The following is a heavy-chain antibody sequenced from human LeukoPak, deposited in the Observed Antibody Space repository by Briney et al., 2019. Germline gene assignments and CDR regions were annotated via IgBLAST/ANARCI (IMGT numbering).Heavy chain of an antibody. CDR1: GFTFSSYA. D-gene: IGHD3-22*01. Sequence: GGSLRLSCAASGFTFSSYAMSWVRQAPGKGLEWVSAISGSGGSTYYADSVKGRFTISRDNSKNTLYLQMNCLRAADTAVYYCARAYYDSSGYYYYFDYWGQGTLVTVSS. V-gene: IGHV3-23*01. J-gene: IGHJ4*02. CDR3: ARAYYDSSGYYYYFDY. CDR2: ISGSGGST.